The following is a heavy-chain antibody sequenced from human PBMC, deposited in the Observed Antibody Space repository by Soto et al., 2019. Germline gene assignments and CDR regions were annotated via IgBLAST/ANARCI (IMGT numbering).Heavy chain of an antibody. D-gene: IGHD3-22*01. CDR1: GGSISSGGYS. Sequence: PSETLSLTCAVSGGSISSGGYSWSWIRQPPGKGLEWIGYIYHSGSTYYNPSLKSRVTISVDTSKNQFSLKLSSVTAADTALYYCARGFYDSSGYSSPFDSWGQGTQVTVSS. CDR3: ARGFYDSSGYSSPFDS. CDR2: IYHSGST. V-gene: IGHV4-30-2*01. J-gene: IGHJ5*01.